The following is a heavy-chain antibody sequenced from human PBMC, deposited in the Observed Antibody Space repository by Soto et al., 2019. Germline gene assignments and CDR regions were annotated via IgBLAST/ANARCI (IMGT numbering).Heavy chain of an antibody. V-gene: IGHV3-23*01. CDR3: AKRQVGATAEYYFDY. CDR2: ISGSGGST. D-gene: IGHD1-26*01. Sequence: GGSLRLSCAASGFTFSSYAMSWVRQAPGKGLEWVSAISGSGGSTYYADSVKGRFTISRDNSKNTLYLQMNSLRAEDTAVYYCAKRQVGATAEYYFDYWGQGTLVTVSS. J-gene: IGHJ4*02. CDR1: GFTFSSYA.